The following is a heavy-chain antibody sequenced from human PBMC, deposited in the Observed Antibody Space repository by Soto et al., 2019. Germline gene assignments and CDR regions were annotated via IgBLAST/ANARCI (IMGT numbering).Heavy chain of an antibody. V-gene: IGHV3-23*01. CDR2: INPSGGST. CDR3: AKSGSYSWFDP. J-gene: IGHJ5*02. CDR1: GFTFSNYA. Sequence: EVQLLESGGGLVQPGGSLRLSCAASGFTFSNYAMNWVRQAPGKGLEWVSAINPSGGSTYYADSVKGRFTISRDNSKNTLYLQMSSLRAEDTAVYYCAKSGSYSWFDPWGQGTLVTVSS. D-gene: IGHD1-26*01.